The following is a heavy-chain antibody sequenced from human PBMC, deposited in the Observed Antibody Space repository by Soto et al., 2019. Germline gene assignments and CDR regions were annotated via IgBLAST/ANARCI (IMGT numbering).Heavy chain of an antibody. CDR3: ATPAPDSSGYHDAFDI. D-gene: IGHD3-22*01. V-gene: IGHV1-69*01. Sequence: QVQLVQSGAEVKKPGSSVKVSCKASGGTFSSYAISWVRQAPGQGLEWMGGIIPIFGTANYAQQFQGIVTITADESTSSAYMELSSLRSEDTAVYYCATPAPDSSGYHDAFDIWGQGTMVTVSS. CDR1: GGTFSSYA. CDR2: IIPIFGTA. J-gene: IGHJ3*02.